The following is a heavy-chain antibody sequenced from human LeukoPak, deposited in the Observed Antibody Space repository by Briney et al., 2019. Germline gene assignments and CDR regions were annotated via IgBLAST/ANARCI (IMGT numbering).Heavy chain of an antibody. J-gene: IGHJ6*03. V-gene: IGHV3-7*01. CDR3: ARPQYFYYMDV. CDR1: GFTFSSYE. Sequence: GGSLRLSCAGSGFTFSSYEMNWVRQAPGKGLEWVTNINQDGSGKYYVDSVKGRFTISRDNAKNSLYLQMNSLRAEDTAVYYCARPQYFYYMDVWGKGTTVTVSS. CDR2: INQDGSGK.